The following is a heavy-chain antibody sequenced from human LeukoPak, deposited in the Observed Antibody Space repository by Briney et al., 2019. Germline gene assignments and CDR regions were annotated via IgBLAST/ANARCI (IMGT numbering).Heavy chain of an antibody. CDR1: GGSFSGYY. CDR2: INHSGST. Sequence: SETLSLTCAVYGGSFSGYYWSWIRQPPGKGLEWIGEINHSGSTNYNPSLKSRVTISVDTSKNQFSLKLSSVTAADTAVYYCARVGDAFDIWGQGTMVTVSS. CDR3: ARVGDAFDI. J-gene: IGHJ3*02. V-gene: IGHV4-34*01.